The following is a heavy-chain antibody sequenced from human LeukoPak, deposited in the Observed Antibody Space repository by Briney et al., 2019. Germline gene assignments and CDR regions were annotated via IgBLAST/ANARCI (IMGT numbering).Heavy chain of an antibody. V-gene: IGHV3-7*01. CDR3: ARFIASPGPDAFDI. CDR1: GVNSGSFW. J-gene: IGHJ3*02. Sequence: PGGSLRLSGAASGVNSGSFWMSSVRRAPGQRLARLANIKQDGIETYYLDSVKGRFTISRDSARNSVYLQMNSLRADETAVYFCARFIASPGPDAFDIWGQGTMVTVSS. D-gene: IGHD6-13*01. CDR2: IKQDGIET.